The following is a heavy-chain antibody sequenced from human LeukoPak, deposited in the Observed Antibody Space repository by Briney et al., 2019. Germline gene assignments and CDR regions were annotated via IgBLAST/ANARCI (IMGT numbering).Heavy chain of an antibody. CDR1: GSTFSSSS. D-gene: IGHD4-17*01. V-gene: IGHV3-21*04. Sequence: GWSLRPSYAASGSTFSSSSMYGVRPAPGKGVWWVSSITSSSSYIYYADSVKGRFSISRDNAKNSLYLQMNSLRAEDTAVYYGAKYAPPTTALTRFFYDWGQGTLVTASS. J-gene: IGHJ4*02. CDR3: AKYAPPTTALTRFFYD. CDR2: ITSSSSYI.